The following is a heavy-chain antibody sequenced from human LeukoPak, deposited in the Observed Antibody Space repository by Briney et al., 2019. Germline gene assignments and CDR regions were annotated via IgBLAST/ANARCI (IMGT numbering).Heavy chain of an antibody. CDR1: GGTFSSYA. J-gene: IGHJ3*02. D-gene: IGHD1-26*01. Sequence: GASVKVSCKASGGTFSSYAISWVRQAPGQGLEWMGGIIPIFGTANYAQKFQGRVTITADESTSTVYMELSSLRSEDTAVYYCARVELLRYAFDIWGQGTVVTVSS. V-gene: IGHV1-69*13. CDR3: ARVELLRYAFDI. CDR2: IIPIFGTA.